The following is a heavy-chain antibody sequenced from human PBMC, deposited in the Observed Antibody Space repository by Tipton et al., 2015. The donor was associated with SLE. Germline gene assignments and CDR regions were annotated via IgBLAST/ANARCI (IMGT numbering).Heavy chain of an antibody. V-gene: IGHV4-59*08. J-gene: IGHJ3*02. CDR1: GGSISPYY. CDR3: ARFLDTFDI. D-gene: IGHD3-3*01. Sequence: TLSLTCTVSGGSISPYYWSWIRQAPGKGLEWIGFINYGGGTNYNPSLKSRVTILVDTSKNQFSLRLTSLTAADTAVYYCARFLDTFDIWGQGTVVTVSS. CDR2: INYGGGT.